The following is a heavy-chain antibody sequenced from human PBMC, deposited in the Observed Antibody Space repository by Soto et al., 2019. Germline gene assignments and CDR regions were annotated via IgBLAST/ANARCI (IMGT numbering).Heavy chain of an antibody. CDR3: AKGVAGWYYFDH. CDR1: GFTFDDYA. Sequence: EVQLVESGGGLVQPGRSLRLSCAASGFTFDDYAMHWVRQAPGKGLEWVSGISWNVGSIAYADSVKGRFTISRDNAKNSLYLQMNSLRAEDTALYYCAKGVAGWYYFDHWGQGTLVTVSS. J-gene: IGHJ4*02. CDR2: ISWNVGSI. D-gene: IGHD3-3*01. V-gene: IGHV3-9*01.